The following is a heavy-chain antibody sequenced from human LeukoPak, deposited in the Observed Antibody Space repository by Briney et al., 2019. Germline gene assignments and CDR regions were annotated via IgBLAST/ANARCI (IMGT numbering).Heavy chain of an antibody. Sequence: PGGSLTLSCEVSGFTFRNYAMHWVRQVPGKGLDWVAFIRSDATNTYYADSVKGRFTISRDNSKNTLYLQMNSLRAEDTAVYYCAKGSSWYYSNWFDPWGQGTLVTVSS. CDR1: GFTFRNYA. V-gene: IGHV3-30*02. CDR2: IRSDATNT. D-gene: IGHD6-13*01. J-gene: IGHJ5*02. CDR3: AKGSSWYYSNWFDP.